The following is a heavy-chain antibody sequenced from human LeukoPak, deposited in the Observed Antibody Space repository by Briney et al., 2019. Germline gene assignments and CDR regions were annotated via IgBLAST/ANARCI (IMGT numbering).Heavy chain of an antibody. J-gene: IGHJ6*03. Sequence: SVKVSCKASGGTFSSYAISWVRQAPGQGLEWMGRIIPIFGTANYAQKFQGRVTITTDESTSTAYMELSSLRSEDTAVYYCAREAADFWSGYNYYYYYMDVWGEGTTVTVSS. D-gene: IGHD3-3*01. CDR3: AREAADFWSGYNYYYYYMDV. CDR1: GGTFSSYA. V-gene: IGHV1-69*05. CDR2: IIPIFGTA.